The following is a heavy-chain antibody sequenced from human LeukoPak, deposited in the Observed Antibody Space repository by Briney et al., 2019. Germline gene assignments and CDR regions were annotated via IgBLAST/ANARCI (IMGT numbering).Heavy chain of an antibody. V-gene: IGHV4-34*01. CDR1: GGSFSGYY. D-gene: IGHD2-15*01. Sequence: PSETLSLTCAVYGGSFSGYYWSWIRQPPGKGLEWIGEINHSGSTNYNASLKSRVTISVDTSKNQFSLKLSPVTAADTAVYYCAREEDCSGGICYLGNAFDIWGQGTMVTVSS. J-gene: IGHJ3*02. CDR3: AREEDCSGGICYLGNAFDI. CDR2: INHSGST.